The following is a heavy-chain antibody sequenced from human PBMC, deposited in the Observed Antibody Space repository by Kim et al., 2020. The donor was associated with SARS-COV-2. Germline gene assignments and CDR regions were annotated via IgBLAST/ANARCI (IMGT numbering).Heavy chain of an antibody. Sequence: GSTNYLPSLKSRLTIPVDTSKNQFSWRLDSVTAADTAVYYCARIGWGGDVWGQGTTVTVSS. V-gene: IGHV4-4*08. D-gene: IGHD3-10*01. J-gene: IGHJ6*02. CDR3: ARIGWGGDV. CDR2: GST.